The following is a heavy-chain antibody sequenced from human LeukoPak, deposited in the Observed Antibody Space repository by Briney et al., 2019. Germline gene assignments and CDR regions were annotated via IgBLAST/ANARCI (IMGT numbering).Heavy chain of an antibody. CDR2: ISGGGGST. CDR3: ARGTSSGWPDYFDY. J-gene: IGHJ4*02. CDR1: GFTFSNYA. Sequence: GGSLRLSCEASGFTFSNYAMSWVRQAPGKGLEWVSAISGGGGSTYYADSVKGRFTISRDISKNTLYLQMNSLRAEDTAVYYCARGTSSGWPDYFDYWGQGTLVTVSS. V-gene: IGHV3-23*01. D-gene: IGHD6-19*01.